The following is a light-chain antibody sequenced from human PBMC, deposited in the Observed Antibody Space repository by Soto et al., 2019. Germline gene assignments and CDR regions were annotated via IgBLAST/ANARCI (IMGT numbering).Light chain of an antibody. Sequence: EIVLTQSPGTLSLSPVESATLSCRASQSVSAGYFAWYQQKPGQAPRLIIYETSSKMTGIPDRFSGSGSGTEFTLTISSLQPDDFATYYCQQYTTYPLTFGQGTKVDIK. CDR2: ETS. CDR1: QSVSAGY. V-gene: IGKV3-20*01. J-gene: IGKJ2*01. CDR3: QQYTTYPLT.